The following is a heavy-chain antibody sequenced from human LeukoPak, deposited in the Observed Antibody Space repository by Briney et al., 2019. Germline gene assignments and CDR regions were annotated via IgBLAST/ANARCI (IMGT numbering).Heavy chain of an antibody. J-gene: IGHJ4*02. CDR1: GGSFSGYY. CDR2: INHSGST. CDR3: ARGTVGATHLDY. Sequence: SETLSLTCAVYGGSFSGYYWSWIRQPPGKGLEWIGEINHSGSTNYNPSLKSRVTISVDTPKNQFSLKLSSVTAADTAVYYCARGTVGATHLDYWGQGTLVTVSS. V-gene: IGHV4-34*01. D-gene: IGHD1-26*01.